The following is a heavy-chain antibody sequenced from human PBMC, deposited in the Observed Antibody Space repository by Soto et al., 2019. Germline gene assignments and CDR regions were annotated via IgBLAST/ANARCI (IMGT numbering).Heavy chain of an antibody. CDR1: GVPIRSYY. CDR2: IAYTGIT. J-gene: IGHJ4*02. D-gene: IGHD5-12*01. Sequence: QVQLQESGPRLLKPSDTLALTCSVSGVPIRSYYLSWVRQAPGKGLEWIAYIAYTGITGYNPSLMGRVTISGDTSQNLFSLKMTSVTAADTAVYYCAREGFSGYEALDYWGQGILVTVS. CDR3: AREGFSGYEALDY. V-gene: IGHV4-59*01.